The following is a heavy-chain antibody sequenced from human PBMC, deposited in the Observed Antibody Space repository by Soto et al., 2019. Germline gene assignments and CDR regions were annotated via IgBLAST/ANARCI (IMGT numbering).Heavy chain of an antibody. D-gene: IGHD2-15*01. CDR1: GGSMSRGDYY. Sequence: SETLSLTCTVSGGSMSRGDYYWSWIRQPPGKGLEWIGFIYHTGSTYYSPSLKNRVAISVDTSKNQFSLKLTSVTAADTAVYYCARESSLRFDRWGQGTLVTVSS. CDR3: ARESSLRFDR. V-gene: IGHV4-30-4*02. J-gene: IGHJ4*02. CDR2: IYHTGST.